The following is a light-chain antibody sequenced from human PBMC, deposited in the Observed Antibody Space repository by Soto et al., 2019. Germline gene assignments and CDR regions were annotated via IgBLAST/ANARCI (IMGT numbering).Light chain of an antibody. V-gene: IGKV1-12*01. CDR1: QDISSW. Sequence: DIQMTQFPSSVSASAGDRVTISCRASQDISSWLAWYQHKPGEAPELLIFAASRLRSGVPSRFTGSGSGTDFTLTISSLQPEDSATYFCQQAISFPLTFGGGTRVEI. CDR2: AAS. J-gene: IGKJ4*01. CDR3: QQAISFPLT.